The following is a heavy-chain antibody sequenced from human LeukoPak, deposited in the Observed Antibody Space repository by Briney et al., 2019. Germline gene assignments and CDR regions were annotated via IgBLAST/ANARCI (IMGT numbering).Heavy chain of an antibody. CDR3: AREGRDLDY. V-gene: IGHV3-7*01. CDR1: GFTFGNYW. J-gene: IGHJ4*02. Sequence: GGSLRLSCTTSGFTFGNYWMSWVRQAPGKGLEWVANIKQDGSEIHYVDSVKGRFTISRDNAKNSLYLQMNSLRADDTAVYSCAREGRDLDYWGQGALVTVSS. CDR2: IKQDGSEI.